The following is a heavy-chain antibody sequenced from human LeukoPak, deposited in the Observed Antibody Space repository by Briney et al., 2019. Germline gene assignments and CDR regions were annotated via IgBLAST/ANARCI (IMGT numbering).Heavy chain of an antibody. D-gene: IGHD6-13*01. V-gene: IGHV3-23*01. J-gene: IGHJ4*02. CDR1: GLIFDNYV. CDR2: ISATGYTP. Sequence: GGSLRLSCAASGLIFDNYVMSWVRQAPGKGLEWVSGISATGYTPYYADSVKGRFTISRDNSKNTLYLQMNSLRAEDTAVYYCAKGGRAAAAYYFDYWGQGTLVTVSS. CDR3: AKGGRAAAAYYFDY.